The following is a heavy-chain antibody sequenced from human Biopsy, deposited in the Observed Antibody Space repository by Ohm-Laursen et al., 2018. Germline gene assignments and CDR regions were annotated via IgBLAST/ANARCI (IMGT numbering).Heavy chain of an antibody. V-gene: IGHV4-59*01. CDR1: GGSMTGYE. Sequence: ETLSLTCSVSGGSMTGYEWSWIRLAPGKGLEWNGYIYYSGGTKYNHSLASRVTFSVDMSKSQFYLKLYSVTAADTAVYYCARVEAGTYDALDIWGQGTLVAVSA. CDR3: ARVEAGTYDALDI. CDR2: IYYSGGT. D-gene: IGHD1-26*01. J-gene: IGHJ3*02.